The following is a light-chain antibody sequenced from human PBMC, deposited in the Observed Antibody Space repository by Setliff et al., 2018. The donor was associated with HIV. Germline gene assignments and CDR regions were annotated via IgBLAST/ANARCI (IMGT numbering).Light chain of an antibody. J-gene: IGLJ1*01. Sequence: QSVLTHPASVSGSPGQSITISCTGTSSDIGGYNYVSWYQQHPGKAPKLMVYDVSQRPSGVSNRFSGSKSGNTASLTISGLQAEDEADYYCSSYTSSTTYVFGPGTKVTVL. V-gene: IGLV2-14*01. CDR2: DVS. CDR1: SSDIGGYNY. CDR3: SSYTSSTTYV.